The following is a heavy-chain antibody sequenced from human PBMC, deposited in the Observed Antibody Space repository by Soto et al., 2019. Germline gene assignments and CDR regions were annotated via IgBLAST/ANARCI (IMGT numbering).Heavy chain of an antibody. V-gene: IGHV4-39*01. CDR2: IYYSGRT. J-gene: IGHJ4*02. D-gene: IGHD1-26*01. CDR3: ARQTASILRQGHFDY. CDR1: GDSITSSRYY. Sequence: QLVLQESGPGVVKPSETLSLTCSVSGDSITSSRYYCGWIRQTPQTGLEWIGSIYYSGRTFYNPSLKSQITVSEVTSKNLYSLKLTSVSAADTSLYFCARQTASILRQGHFDYWGQGTLVTVAS.